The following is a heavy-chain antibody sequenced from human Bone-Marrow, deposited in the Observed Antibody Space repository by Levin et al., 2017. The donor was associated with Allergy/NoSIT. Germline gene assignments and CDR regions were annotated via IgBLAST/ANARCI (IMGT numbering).Heavy chain of an antibody. CDR1: GFTFSDYY. J-gene: IGHJ4*02. CDR2: ISSSGSTI. CDR3: ASEPYSSGWSGFDY. V-gene: IGHV3-11*01. Sequence: GESLKISCAASGFTFSDYYMSWIRQAPGKGLEWVSYISSSGSTIYYADSVKGRFTISRDNAKNSLYLQMNSLRAEDTAVYYCASEPYSSGWSGFDYWGQGTLVTVSS. D-gene: IGHD6-19*01.